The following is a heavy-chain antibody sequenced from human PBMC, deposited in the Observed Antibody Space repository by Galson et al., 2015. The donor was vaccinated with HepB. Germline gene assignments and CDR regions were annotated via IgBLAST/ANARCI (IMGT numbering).Heavy chain of an antibody. Sequence: CAISGDSVSSNSAAWNWIRQSPSRGLEWLGRTYYRSKWYNDYAVSVKSRITINPDTSENQFSLQLNSVTPEDTAVYYCARSHYDFWSGYYNRWYFDLWGRGTQVTVSS. CDR2: TYYRSKWYN. J-gene: IGHJ2*01. D-gene: IGHD3-3*01. CDR3: ARSHYDFWSGYYNRWYFDL. V-gene: IGHV6-1*01. CDR1: GDSVSSNSAA.